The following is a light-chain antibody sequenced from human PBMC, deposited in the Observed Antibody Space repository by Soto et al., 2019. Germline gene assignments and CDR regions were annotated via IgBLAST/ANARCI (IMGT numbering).Light chain of an antibody. J-gene: IGKJ2*02. CDR1: QSVRTY. V-gene: IGKV3-11*01. Sequence: EIVLTQSPVTLSLSPGERATLSCRASQSVRTYLAWYQQRPGQAPRLLIYDASNRATGIPARFSGSGSGTDFTLTISSLEPADFAVYYCQHRNSWPGTFGQGTNLEIK. CDR2: DAS. CDR3: QHRNSWPGT.